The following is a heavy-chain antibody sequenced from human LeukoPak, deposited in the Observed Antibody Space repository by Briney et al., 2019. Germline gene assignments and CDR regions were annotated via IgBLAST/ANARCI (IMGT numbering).Heavy chain of an antibody. Sequence: PSGTLSLTCGVSGASISRPYWWIWVRQPPGKGLEWIAEISYSGNTHYNPSLKSRVIISLDKSKNLVFLKLNSVTAADTAMYYCARDGGSDQYYFDNWGQGTLVTVSS. D-gene: IGHD6-19*01. CDR1: GASISRPYW. J-gene: IGHJ4*02. CDR3: ARDGGSDQYYFDN. CDR2: ISYSGNT. V-gene: IGHV4-4*02.